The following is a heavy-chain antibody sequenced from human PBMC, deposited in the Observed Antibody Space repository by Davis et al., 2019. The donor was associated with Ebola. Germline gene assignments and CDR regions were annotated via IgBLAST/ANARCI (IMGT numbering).Heavy chain of an antibody. J-gene: IGHJ6*02. V-gene: IGHV3-66*01. Sequence: PGGSLRLSCAASGFTVSSNYMSWVRQAPGKGLEWVSVIYSGGSTYYADSVKGRFTISRDNSKNTLYLQMNSLRAEDTAVYYCAKDRAKDYYGMDVWGQGTTVTVSS. CDR1: GFTVSSNY. CDR2: IYSGGST. CDR3: AKDRAKDYYGMDV. D-gene: IGHD3-10*01.